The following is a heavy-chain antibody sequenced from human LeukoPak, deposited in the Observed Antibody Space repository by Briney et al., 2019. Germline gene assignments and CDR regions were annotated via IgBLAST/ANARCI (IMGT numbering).Heavy chain of an antibody. Sequence: PGGSLRLSCVASVVTLSADAMSSGRQAPGKGLEWVSAISGSGGSTYYADSVKGRFTISRDNSKNTLYLQMNSLRAEDTAVYYCASRTQQPTVFDYWGQGTLVTVSS. D-gene: IGHD1-1*01. CDR3: ASRTQQPTVFDY. J-gene: IGHJ4*02. V-gene: IGHV3-23*01. CDR2: ISGSGGST. CDR1: VVTLSADA.